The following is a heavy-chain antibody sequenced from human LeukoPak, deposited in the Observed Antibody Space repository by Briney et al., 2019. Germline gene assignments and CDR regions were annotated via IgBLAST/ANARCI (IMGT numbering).Heavy chain of an antibody. D-gene: IGHD3-3*01. J-gene: IGHJ5*02. CDR1: GYTLNEIS. Sequence: ASVKVSCKVSGYTLNEISMHWVRQAPGKGLEWMGGFDPEDGETIYAQKFQGRVTTTEDTSTDTAYMELSSLRSEDTAVYYCATRLFGVVIDNWFDPWGQGTLVTVSS. V-gene: IGHV1-24*01. CDR3: ATRLFGVVIDNWFDP. CDR2: FDPEDGET.